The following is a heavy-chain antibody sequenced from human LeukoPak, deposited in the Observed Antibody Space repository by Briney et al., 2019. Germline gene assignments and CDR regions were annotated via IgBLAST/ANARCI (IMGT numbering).Heavy chain of an antibody. CDR3: ARAGLDTSIYYDFWSGYLGWFDP. J-gene: IGHJ5*02. D-gene: IGHD3-3*01. V-gene: IGHV1-69*06. CDR1: GGTFSSYA. Sequence: SVKVSCKASGGTFSSYAISWVRQAPGQGLEWMGGIIPIFGTANYAQKFQGRVTITADKSTSTAYMELSSLRSEDTAVYCCARAGLDTSIYYDFWSGYLGWFDPWGQGTLVTVSS. CDR2: IIPIFGTA.